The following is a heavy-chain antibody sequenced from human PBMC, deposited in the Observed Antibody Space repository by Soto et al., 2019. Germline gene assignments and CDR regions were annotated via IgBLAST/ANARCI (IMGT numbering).Heavy chain of an antibody. J-gene: IGHJ5*02. CDR3: ARDGRTYYYDSSGPSPNWFDP. CDR1: GGTFGSYA. V-gene: IGHV1-69*06. Sequence: PVEVSCKDCGGTFGSYASSWVRQAPGQGLEWMGGIIPIFGTANYAQKFQGRVTITADKSTSTAYMELSSLRSEDTAVYYCARDGRTYYYDSSGPSPNWFDPWGQGTLVTVFS. CDR2: IIPIFGTA. D-gene: IGHD3-22*01.